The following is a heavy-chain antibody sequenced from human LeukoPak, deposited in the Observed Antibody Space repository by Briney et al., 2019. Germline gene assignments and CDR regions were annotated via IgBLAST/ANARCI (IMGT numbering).Heavy chain of an antibody. V-gene: IGHV6-1*01. Sequence: SQTLSLTCAISGDSVSSNSAAWNWIRQSPSRGLEWLGRTYYRSKWYNDYAVSVKSRVTINPDTSKNHFSLRLSSVTAADTAVYYCARRGTTSGWQTNIDYWGQGTLVTVSS. CDR3: ARRGTTSGWQTNIDY. CDR1: GDSVSSNSAA. D-gene: IGHD6-19*01. J-gene: IGHJ4*02. CDR2: TYYRSKWYN.